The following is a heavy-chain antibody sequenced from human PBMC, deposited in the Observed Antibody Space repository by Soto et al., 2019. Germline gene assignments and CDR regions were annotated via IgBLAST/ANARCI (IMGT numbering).Heavy chain of an antibody. V-gene: IGHV4-30-2*01. J-gene: IGHJ5*02. CDR3: ARGPSLSAYGFDP. D-gene: IGHD4-17*01. CDR2: IYHSGTT. CDR1: GGSISSGGYS. Sequence: QLQLQESGSGLVKPSQTLSLTCAVSGGSISSGGYSWSWIRQPPGKGLEWIGYIYHSGTTYYNPSLKSRVTLSVDRSKNQFSLKLGAVTAADRAVYYCARGPSLSAYGFDPWGQGTLVTVSS.